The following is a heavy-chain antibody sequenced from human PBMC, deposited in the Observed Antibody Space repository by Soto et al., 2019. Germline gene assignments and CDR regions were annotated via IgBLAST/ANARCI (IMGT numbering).Heavy chain of an antibody. CDR2: INHSGSA. CDR1: GGSFRDYI. J-gene: IGHJ4*02. D-gene: IGHD1-26*01. V-gene: IGHV4-34*01. Sequence: SETLSLPCDVYGGSFRDYIWTWIRQTQGKGLQWIGQINHSGSANYNPSLKSRVTISVHTSSSQFSLELSSVTAADTAVYYCARGLISGSHYSGGWYYFDSWGQGTQVTVSS. CDR3: ARGLISGSHYSGGWYYFDS.